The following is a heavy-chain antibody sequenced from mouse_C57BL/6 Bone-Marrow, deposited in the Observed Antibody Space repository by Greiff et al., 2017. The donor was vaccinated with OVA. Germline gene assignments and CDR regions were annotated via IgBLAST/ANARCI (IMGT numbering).Heavy chain of an antibody. J-gene: IGHJ3*01. CDR1: GYAFSSYW. CDR2: IYPGDGDT. CDR3: ARQALYPFAY. V-gene: IGHV1-80*01. Sequence: VQRVESGAELVKPGASVKISCKASGYAFSSYWMNWVKQRPGKGLEWIGQIYPGDGDTNYNGKFKGKATLTADKSSSTAYMQHSSLTSEDSAVYFCARQALYPFAYWGQGTLVTVSA.